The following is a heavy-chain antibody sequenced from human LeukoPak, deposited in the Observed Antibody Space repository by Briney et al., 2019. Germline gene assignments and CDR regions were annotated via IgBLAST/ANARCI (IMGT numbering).Heavy chain of an antibody. D-gene: IGHD3-9*01. V-gene: IGHV4-59*01. J-gene: IGHJ6*04. CDR3: ARDSAYDVSTGHFGNGGMDV. Sequence: PSETLSLNCSVSGGSRSNYYWSWIRQAPGRGLEWSRYINDTGTTNYNPSLKSRVTMSVDTTKNQSSLELSSMTAADLAVYFCARDSAYDVSTGHFGNGGMDVWGRGATVIVSS. CDR2: INDTGTT. CDR1: GGSRSNYY.